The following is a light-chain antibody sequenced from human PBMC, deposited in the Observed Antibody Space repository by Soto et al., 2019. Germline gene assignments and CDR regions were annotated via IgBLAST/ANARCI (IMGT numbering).Light chain of an antibody. V-gene: IGKV1-5*03. CDR3: QQYNSYRA. CDR1: QGISIW. J-gene: IGKJ1*01. CDR2: KSS. Sequence: DIQMTQSPSTLSASVGDRVIITCRASQGISIWLAWYQQRPGTAPKLLIYKSSTLQSGVPSRFSGSGSGTEFTLTISSLQPDDFATYYCQQYNSYRAFGQGTKVEI.